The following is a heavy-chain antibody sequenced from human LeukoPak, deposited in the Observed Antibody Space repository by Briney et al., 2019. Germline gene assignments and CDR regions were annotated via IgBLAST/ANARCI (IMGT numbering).Heavy chain of an antibody. D-gene: IGHD2-8*02. CDR2: LISDGSSA. CDR3: VRDSRYCPDV. V-gene: IGHV3-74*01. CDR1: GFTFSSYW. J-gene: IGHJ6*02. Sequence: QPGGSLRLSCAASGFTFSSYWMHWVRQAPGKGLVWVSRLISDGSSASYADSVKGRFTISRDNTKNILYLQMNSLRAEDTAVYYCVRDSRYCPDVWGQGTTVTVSS.